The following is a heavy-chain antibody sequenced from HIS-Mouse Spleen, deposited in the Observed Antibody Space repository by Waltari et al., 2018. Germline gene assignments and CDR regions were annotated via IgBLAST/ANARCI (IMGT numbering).Heavy chain of an antibody. V-gene: IGHV4-39*07. CDR3: ASRYSSSSQFGY. CDR2: IYYSGST. J-gene: IGHJ4*02. Sequence: QLQLQESGPGLVKPSETLSLTCTVSGGSISSSSYYWGWIRQPPGKGLEWIGSIYYSGSTYTSPSLKSRVTISVDTSKNQFSLKLSSVTAADTAVYYCASRYSSSSQFGYWGQGTLVTVSS. D-gene: IGHD6-6*01. CDR1: GGSISSSSYY.